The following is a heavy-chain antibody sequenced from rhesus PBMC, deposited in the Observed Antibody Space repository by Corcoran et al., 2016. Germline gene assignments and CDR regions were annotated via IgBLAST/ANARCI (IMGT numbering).Heavy chain of an antibody. Sequence: QVQLQESGPGLVKPSETLSLTCAVSGSSISGAYDWTWIRQPPGKGLEWIGYVFGSSGSTIYNPSLENRVSISKDASKIQFSLKLSSVTAADTAVYYCVRDTSWPDQIFDYWGQGVLVTVSS. V-gene: IGHV4-76*01. CDR1: GSSISGAYD. J-gene: IGHJ4*01. CDR3: VRDTSWPDQIFDY. CDR2: VFGSSGST. D-gene: IGHD6-13*01.